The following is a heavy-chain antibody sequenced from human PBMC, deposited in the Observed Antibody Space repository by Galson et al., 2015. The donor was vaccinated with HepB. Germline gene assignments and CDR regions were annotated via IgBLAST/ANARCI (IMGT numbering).Heavy chain of an antibody. D-gene: IGHD5-12*01. CDR3: VKGGGYSAIRGRGGFDS. CDR2: ITYDGTNK. J-gene: IGHJ4*02. Sequence: SLRLSCAASGFTFNSYAMHWVRQAPGKGLQWVAVITYDGTNKFYARSVKGRFTISRDNSGNTLFLHMNSLRPEGTALYYRVKGGGYSAIRGRGGFDSWGQGALVTVSS. CDR1: GFTFNSYA. V-gene: IGHV3-30*04.